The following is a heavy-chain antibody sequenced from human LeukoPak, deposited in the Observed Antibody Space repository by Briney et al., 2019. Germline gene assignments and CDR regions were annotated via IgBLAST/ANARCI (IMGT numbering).Heavy chain of an antibody. J-gene: IGHJ4*02. Sequence: SETLSLTCTVSGGSISSYYWSWIRQFSGKGLEWIGYTYYSGSTNYNPSLKSRVTISVDTSKNQFSLKLSSVTAADTAVYYCARPDGEMATINWGQGTLVTVSS. CDR2: TYYSGST. CDR3: ARPDGEMATIN. V-gene: IGHV4-59*08. CDR1: GGSISSYY. D-gene: IGHD5-24*01.